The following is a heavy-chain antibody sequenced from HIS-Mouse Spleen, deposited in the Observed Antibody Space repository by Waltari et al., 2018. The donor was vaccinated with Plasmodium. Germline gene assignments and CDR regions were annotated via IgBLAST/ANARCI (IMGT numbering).Heavy chain of an antibody. CDR2: IYYSGST. V-gene: IGHV4-39*01. D-gene: IGHD1-26*01. CDR3: ARRGGSYYYFDY. CDR1: GGSISRRSYY. J-gene: IGHJ4*02. Sequence: QLQLQESGPGLVKPSETLSLTCTVSGGSISRRSYYWGWIRQPPGTGLEWLGSIYYSGSTYYNPSLKSRVTISVDTSKNQFSLKLSSVTAADTAVYYCARRGGSYYYFDYWGQGTLVTVSS.